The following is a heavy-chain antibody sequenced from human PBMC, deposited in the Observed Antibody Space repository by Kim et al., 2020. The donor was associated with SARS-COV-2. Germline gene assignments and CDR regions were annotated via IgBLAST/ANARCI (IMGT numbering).Heavy chain of an antibody. D-gene: IGHD2-21*02. J-gene: IGHJ4*02. V-gene: IGHV3-30*02. Sequence: SVKDRFTISRDNSKNTLYLQMNSRRAEDTAVYYCAKDLLGYCGGDCYPDYWGQGTLVTVSS. CDR3: AKDLLGYCGGDCYPDY.